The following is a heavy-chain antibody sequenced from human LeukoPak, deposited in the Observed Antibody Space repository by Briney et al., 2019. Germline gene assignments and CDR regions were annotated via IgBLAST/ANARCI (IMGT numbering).Heavy chain of an antibody. J-gene: IGHJ4*02. V-gene: IGHV4-59*08. Sequence: SETLSLTCTVSGGSISSYYWSWIRQPPGKGLEWIGFIYYSGSTSYNPSLKSRVTISVDTSKNQFSLKLSSVTAADTAVYYCARHYYSSGWLYYFDYWGQGALVTVSS. D-gene: IGHD6-19*01. CDR3: ARHYYSSGWLYYFDY. CDR1: GGSISSYY. CDR2: IYYSGST.